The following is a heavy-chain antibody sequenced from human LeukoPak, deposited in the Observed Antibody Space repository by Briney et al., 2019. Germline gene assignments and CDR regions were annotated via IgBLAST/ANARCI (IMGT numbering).Heavy chain of an antibody. CDR2: INHSGST. J-gene: IGHJ4*02. D-gene: IGHD6-19*01. V-gene: IGHV4-34*01. Sequence: PSETLSLTCAVYGVSLSGYYWSWIRQPPGKGLEWIGEINHSGSTNYNPSLKSRVTISVDTSKNQLSLKLSSMTAADTAVYYCARQLLVSPPFDYWGQGTLVTVSS. CDR3: ARQLLVSPPFDY. CDR1: GVSLSGYY.